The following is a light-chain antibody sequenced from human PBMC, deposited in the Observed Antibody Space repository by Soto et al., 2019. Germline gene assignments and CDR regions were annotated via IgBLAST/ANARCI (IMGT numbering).Light chain of an antibody. J-gene: IGLJ1*01. CDR2: DVT. V-gene: IGLV2-11*01. Sequence: QSALTQPRSVSGSPGQSVTISCTGTNSDVGDYNYVSWYQQHPGKAPKLMIYDVTKRPSGVPDRFSGSKSGNTASLTISGLQAEDEADYYCCSFAGSYTFVFGTGTKLTVL. CDR1: NSDVGDYNY. CDR3: CSFAGSYTFV.